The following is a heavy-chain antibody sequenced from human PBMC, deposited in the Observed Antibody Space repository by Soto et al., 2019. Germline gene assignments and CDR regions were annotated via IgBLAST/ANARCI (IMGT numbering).Heavy chain of an antibody. CDR1: GFTFSSYA. CDR3: AKDLTRSDIVLMVYATLFDY. V-gene: IGHV3-23*01. J-gene: IGHJ4*02. Sequence: GGSLRLSCAASGFTFSSYAMSWVRQAPGKGLEWVSAISGSGGSTYYADSVKGRFTISRDNSKNTLYLQMNSLRAEDTAVYYCAKDLTRSDIVLMVYATLFDYWGQGTLVTVSS. D-gene: IGHD2-8*01. CDR2: ISGSGGST.